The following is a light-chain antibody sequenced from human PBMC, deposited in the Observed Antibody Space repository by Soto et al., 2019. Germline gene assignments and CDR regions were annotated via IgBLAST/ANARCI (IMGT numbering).Light chain of an antibody. Sequence: EIVLTQSPATLSLSPGEGVTLACRASQSVSGNLAWYQHKPGQAPRLLIYGTSSRATGIPDRFSGSRSGPEFTLTISSLEPEDFAVYYCQHYGTSPWTFGQGTKVDIK. CDR3: QHYGTSPWT. V-gene: IGKV3-20*01. CDR1: QSVSGN. CDR2: GTS. J-gene: IGKJ1*01.